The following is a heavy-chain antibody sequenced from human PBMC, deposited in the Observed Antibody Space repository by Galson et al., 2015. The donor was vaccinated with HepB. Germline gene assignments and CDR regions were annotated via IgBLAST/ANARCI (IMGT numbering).Heavy chain of an antibody. V-gene: IGHV3-30*03. J-gene: IGHJ6*02. CDR1: GFTFSSYG. CDR2: ISYDGSNK. D-gene: IGHD2-2*02. Sequence: SLRLSCAASGFTFSSYGMHWVRQAPGKGLEWVAVISYDGSNKYYADSVKGRFTISRDNSKNTLYLQMNSLRAEDTAVYYCASQAYCSSTSCYTPYYYYGMDVWGQGTTVTVSS. CDR3: ASQAYCSSTSCYTPYYYYGMDV.